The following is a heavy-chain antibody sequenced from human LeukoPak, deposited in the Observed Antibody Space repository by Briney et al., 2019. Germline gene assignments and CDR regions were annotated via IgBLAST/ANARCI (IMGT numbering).Heavy chain of an antibody. CDR1: GFTFSSYE. V-gene: IGHV3-48*03. D-gene: IGHD3-9*01. J-gene: IGHJ4*02. Sequence: GGSLRLSCAASGFTFSSYEMNWVRQAPGKGLEWASYISSSGSTIYYADSVKGRFTISRDNAKNSLYLQMNSLRAEDTAVYYCAREGPIFYYFDYWGQGTLVTVSS. CDR3: AREGPIFYYFDY. CDR2: ISSSGSTI.